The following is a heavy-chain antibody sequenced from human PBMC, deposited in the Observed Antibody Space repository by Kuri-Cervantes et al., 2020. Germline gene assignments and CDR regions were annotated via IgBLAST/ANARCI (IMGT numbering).Heavy chain of an antibody. J-gene: IGHJ6*02. V-gene: IGHV4-31*03. CDR3: ARGEMVRGVIITSGYYYGMDV. CDR2: IYYSGST. D-gene: IGHD3-10*01. Sequence: SETLSLTCTVSGGSISSGGYYWSWIRQHPGKGLEWIGYIYYSGSTYYNPSLKGRVTISVDTSKNQFSLKLSSVTAADTAVYYCARGEMVRGVIITSGYYYGMDVWGQGTTVTVSS. CDR1: GGSISSGGYY.